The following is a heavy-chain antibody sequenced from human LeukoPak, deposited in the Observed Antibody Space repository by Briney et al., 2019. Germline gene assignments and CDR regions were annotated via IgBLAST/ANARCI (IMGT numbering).Heavy chain of an antibody. V-gene: IGHV3-74*01. J-gene: IGHJ4*02. CDR2: INSDGRST. Sequence: PGGSLRLSCAASGYWMHWVRQAPGKGLVWVSRINSDGRSTPYADSVKGRFTISRDNAKNTLYLQMNSLRAEDTAVYYCAKGEYHQDGIGENRFDNWGQGALVTVSS. CDR1: GYW. CDR3: AKGEYHQDGIGENRFDN. D-gene: IGHD5-24*01.